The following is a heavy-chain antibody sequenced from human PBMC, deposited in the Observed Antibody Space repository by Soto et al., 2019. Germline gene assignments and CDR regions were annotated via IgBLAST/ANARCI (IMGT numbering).Heavy chain of an antibody. Sequence: GGSLRLSCAASGFTFSSYAMHWVRQAPGKGLEYVSAISSNGGSTYYADSVKGRFTISRDNSKNTLYLQMGSLRAEDMAVYYCARGMTYYYGSGMVRDYYYYMDVWGKGTTVTVSS. J-gene: IGHJ6*03. V-gene: IGHV3-64*02. CDR1: GFTFSSYA. CDR3: ARGMTYYYGSGMVRDYYYYMDV. CDR2: ISSNGGST. D-gene: IGHD3-10*01.